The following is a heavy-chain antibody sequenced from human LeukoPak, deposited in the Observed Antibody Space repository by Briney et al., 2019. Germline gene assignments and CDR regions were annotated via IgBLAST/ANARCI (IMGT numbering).Heavy chain of an antibody. Sequence: GGSLRLSCAASGFTFSSYWMAWVRQAPGKGLDWVANIKDDGRETFYVDSLKGRFTISRDNAKNSLYLQMNSLRAEDTAVYYCARVGYSSSWSPSDYWGQGALVTVSS. J-gene: IGHJ4*02. CDR2: IKDDGRET. CDR1: GFTFSSYW. V-gene: IGHV3-7*01. CDR3: ARVGYSSSWSPSDY. D-gene: IGHD6-13*01.